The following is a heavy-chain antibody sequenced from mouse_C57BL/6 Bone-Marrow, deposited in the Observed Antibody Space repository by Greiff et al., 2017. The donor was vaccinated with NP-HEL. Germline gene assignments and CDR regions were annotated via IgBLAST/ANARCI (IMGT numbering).Heavy chain of an antibody. CDR1: GYTFTSYW. Sequence: VQLQQPGAELVMPGASVKLSCKASGYTFTSYWMHWVKQRPGQGLEWIGEIDPSDSYTNYNQKFKGKSTLTVDKSSSTAYMQLSSLTSEDSAVYYCGRTRPYFDYWGQGTTLTVSS. J-gene: IGHJ2*01. CDR2: IDPSDSYT. V-gene: IGHV1-69*01. CDR3: GRTRPYFDY.